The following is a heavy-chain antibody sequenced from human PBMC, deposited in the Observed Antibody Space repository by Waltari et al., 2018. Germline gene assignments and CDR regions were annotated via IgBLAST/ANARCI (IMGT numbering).Heavy chain of an antibody. V-gene: IGHV3-43D*04. Sequence: EVQLVESGGVVVQPGGSLRLSCAASGFTFDDYAMHWVRQAPGTGLEWVSLISWDGGSTYYADSVKGRFTISRDNSKNSLYLQMNSLRAEDTALYYCAKDESSVRSYGGNDWAGFDYWGQGTLVTVSS. J-gene: IGHJ4*02. CDR3: AKDESSVRSYGGNDWAGFDY. CDR2: ISWDGGST. CDR1: GFTFDDYA. D-gene: IGHD2-15*01.